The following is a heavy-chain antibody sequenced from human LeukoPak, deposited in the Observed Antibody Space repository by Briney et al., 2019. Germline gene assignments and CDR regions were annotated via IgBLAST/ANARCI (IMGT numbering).Heavy chain of an antibody. CDR1: GFTVSSNY. V-gene: IGHV3-53*01. Sequence: PGGSLRLSCAASGFTVSSNYMSWVRQAPGKGLEWVSVIYSGGSTYYADSVKGRFTISRDNAKNTLYLQMNSLRAEDTAVYYCARGDCSSTSCDYYYYYYMDVWGQGTLVTVSS. J-gene: IGHJ6*03. CDR3: ARGDCSSTSCDYYYYYYMDV. CDR2: IYSGGST. D-gene: IGHD2-2*01.